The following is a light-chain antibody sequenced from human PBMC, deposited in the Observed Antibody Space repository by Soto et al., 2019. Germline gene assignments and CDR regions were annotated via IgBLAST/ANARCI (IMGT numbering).Light chain of an antibody. J-gene: IGLJ2*01. Sequence: QSALTQPASVSGSPGQTITISCTGTSTDIGSYDLVSWYQQYPGKVPKLMIYEGSKRPSGVSYRFSASKSGNTASLTISGLQAEDEADYYCCAFSSSSYVIFGGGTQLTVL. CDR3: CAFSSSSYVI. CDR2: EGS. CDR1: STDIGSYDL. V-gene: IGLV2-23*01.